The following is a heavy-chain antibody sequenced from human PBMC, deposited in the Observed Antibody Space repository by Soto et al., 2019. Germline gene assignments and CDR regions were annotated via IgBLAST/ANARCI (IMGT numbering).Heavy chain of an antibody. CDR1: GGTFSSYA. CDR3: ARSPQSATTVTTLFDY. J-gene: IGHJ4*02. V-gene: IGHV1-69*01. D-gene: IGHD4-17*01. CDR2: IIPIFGTA. Sequence: QVQLVQSGAEVKKPGSSVKVSCKASGGTFSSYAISWVRQAPGQGIEWMGGIIPIFGTANYAQKFQGRVTITADESTSTAYMELSSLRSEDTAVYYCARSPQSATTVTTLFDYWGQGTLVTVSS.